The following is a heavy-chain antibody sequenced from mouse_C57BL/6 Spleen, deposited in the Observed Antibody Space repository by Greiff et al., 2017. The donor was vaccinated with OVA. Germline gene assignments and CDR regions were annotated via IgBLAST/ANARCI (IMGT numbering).Heavy chain of an antibody. CDR2: IDPENGDT. CDR1: GFNIKDDY. V-gene: IGHV14-4*01. D-gene: IGHD3-1*01. J-gene: IGHJ3*01. CDR3: TAHSSRAY. Sequence: VQLQQSGAELVRPGASVKLSCTASGFNIKDDYMHWVKQRPEQGLEWIGWIDPENGDTEYASKFQGKATITADTSSNTAYLQLSSLTSEDTAVYYCTAHSSRAYWGQGTLVTVSA.